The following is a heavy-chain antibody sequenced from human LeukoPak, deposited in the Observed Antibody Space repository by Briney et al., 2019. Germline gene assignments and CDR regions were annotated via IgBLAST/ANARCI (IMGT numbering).Heavy chain of an antibody. J-gene: IGHJ4*02. CDR1: GGTFSRSA. Sequence: ASVKVSCKASGGTFSRSAISWVRQAPGQGLEWMGGINPIFRTPNLAQKFQGRVTITRDMSTSTAYMELSSLRSEDTAVYYCASTHGGFYFDYWGQGTLVTVSS. V-gene: IGHV1-69*05. CDR2: INPIFRTP. CDR3: ASTHGGFYFDY. D-gene: IGHD2-15*01.